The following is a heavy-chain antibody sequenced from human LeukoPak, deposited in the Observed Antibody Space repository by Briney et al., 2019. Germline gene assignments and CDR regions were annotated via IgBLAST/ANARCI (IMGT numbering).Heavy chain of an antibody. CDR2: ISTYNGNS. J-gene: IGHJ4*02. V-gene: IGHV1-18*01. Sequence: GASVKVSCKAAGYNFINYGSSWVRQAPGQGLDWMGWISTYNGNSIYAQKFQGRVTMTTDTSTSTGYMDLSSLTSDDTAVYYCARVARTAVGIRYYFDEWGQGTLVSVSS. CDR1: GYNFINYG. D-gene: IGHD1-14*01. CDR3: ARVARTAVGIRYYFDE.